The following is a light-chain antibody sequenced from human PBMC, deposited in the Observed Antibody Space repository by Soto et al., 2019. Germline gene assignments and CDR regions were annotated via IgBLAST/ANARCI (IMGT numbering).Light chain of an antibody. Sequence: EIVMTQSPATLSVSPGERGPLSCRASQSVSNNLAWYQQKPGQAPRLLIYGAFTRATGIPARFSGSGSGTEFTLTISSLQSEDFAVYYCQQYNKWPWTFGQGTKVEIK. CDR2: GAF. V-gene: IGKV3-15*01. CDR3: QQYNKWPWT. CDR1: QSVSNN. J-gene: IGKJ1*01.